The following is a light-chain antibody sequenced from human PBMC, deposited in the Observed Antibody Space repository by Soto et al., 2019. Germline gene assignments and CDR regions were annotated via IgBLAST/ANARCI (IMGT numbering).Light chain of an antibody. J-gene: IGKJ4*01. CDR1: QSVSSN. CDR3: QHYNNLPLT. V-gene: IGKV3-15*01. CDR2: GAS. Sequence: EIVMTQSPATLSVSPGERATLSCRASQSVSSNLAWYQQKPGQAPRLLIYGASTRATGIPARFSGSGSGTEFTLTISSLQSEDFAVYHGQHYNNLPLTFGGGTKVEIK.